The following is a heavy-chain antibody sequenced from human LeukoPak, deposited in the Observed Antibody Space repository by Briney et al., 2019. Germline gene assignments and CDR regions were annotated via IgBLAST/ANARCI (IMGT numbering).Heavy chain of an antibody. D-gene: IGHD4-17*01. J-gene: IGHJ4*02. CDR2: VFDNEDA. CDR1: GASLSHYH. CDR3: AKGETVTTSPFDY. V-gene: IGHV4-59*01. Sequence: SETLSLTCAVSGASLSHYHWNWFRQPPGKGLEWIASVFDNEDANYNPSLESRVTISLDTSKSHVSLRLTFVTAADTAVYFCAKGETVTTSPFDYWGQGILVTVSS.